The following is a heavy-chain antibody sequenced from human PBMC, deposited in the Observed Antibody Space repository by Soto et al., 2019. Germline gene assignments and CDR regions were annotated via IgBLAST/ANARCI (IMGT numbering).Heavy chain of an antibody. CDR3: ARDLIAVRPGWFDP. J-gene: IGHJ5*02. D-gene: IGHD6-6*01. V-gene: IGHV1-18*01. CDR1: GYTFTTYG. CDR2: ISAYNGDT. Sequence: QVHLVQSGAEVKKPGASVKVSCKASGYTFTTYGINWVRQAPGQGLEWMGWISAYNGDTNYAQKFQGRVTMTTDTPTSTAYMELRSLRSDDTAVYYCARDLIAVRPGWFDPWGQGTLVTVSS.